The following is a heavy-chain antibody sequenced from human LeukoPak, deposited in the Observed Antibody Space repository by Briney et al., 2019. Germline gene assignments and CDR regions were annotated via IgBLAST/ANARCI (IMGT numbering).Heavy chain of an antibody. V-gene: IGHV4-39*01. D-gene: IGHD1-26*01. CDR1: GGSISSSSYY. Sequence: SETLSLTCTVSGGSISSSSYYWGWIRQPPGKGLEWIGSIYYSGSTYYNPSLKSRITISVDTSKNQFSLKLSSMTAADTAVYYCARSSGSYRPFDYWGQGTLVTVSS. CDR2: IYYSGST. J-gene: IGHJ4*02. CDR3: ARSSGSYRPFDY.